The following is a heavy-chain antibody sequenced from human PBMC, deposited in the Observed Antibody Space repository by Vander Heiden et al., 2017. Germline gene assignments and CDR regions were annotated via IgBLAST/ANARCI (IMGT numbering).Heavy chain of an antibody. CDR3: ARDLAAGYYSGWSGFDS. Sequence: QVQLEQSGADLRWPGASATVSCMAPGYSFTDYPIDWGRQGTGQRLEWMGWINADSGKTKYSQRFKGKVTITRDTSARTVYMEVSSLRAEDTAVYYCARDLAAGYYSGWSGFDSWGQGTLVTGSS. D-gene: IGHD6-19*01. V-gene: IGHV1-3*01. CDR1: GYSFTDYP. CDR2: INADSGKT. J-gene: IGHJ4*02.